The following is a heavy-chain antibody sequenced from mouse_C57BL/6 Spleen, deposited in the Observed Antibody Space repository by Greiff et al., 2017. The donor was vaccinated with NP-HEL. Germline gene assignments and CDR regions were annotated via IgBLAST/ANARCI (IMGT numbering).Heavy chain of an antibody. CDR2: INPNNGGT. Sequence: EVQLQQSGPELVKPGASVKIPCKASGYTFTDYNMDWVKQSHGKSLEWIGDINPNNGGTIYNQKFKGKATLTVDKSASTAYMELRSLTSEDTAVYYCARGSSVYVFAYWGQGTLVTVSA. D-gene: IGHD3-2*02. CDR1: GYTFTDYN. J-gene: IGHJ3*01. CDR3: ARGSSVYVFAY. V-gene: IGHV1-18*01.